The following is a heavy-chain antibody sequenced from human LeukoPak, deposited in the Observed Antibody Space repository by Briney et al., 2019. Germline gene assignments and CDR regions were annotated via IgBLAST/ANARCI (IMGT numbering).Heavy chain of an antibody. J-gene: IGHJ6*04. Sequence: PGGSLRLPCAASGFTFSSYSMNWVRQAPGKGLEWVSSISSSSSYIYYADSVKGRFTISRDNAKNSLYLQMNSLRAEDTAVYYCARAPMVRGVSSYGMDVWGKGTTVTVSS. D-gene: IGHD3-10*01. CDR1: GFTFSSYS. CDR2: ISSSSSYI. V-gene: IGHV3-21*01. CDR3: ARAPMVRGVSSYGMDV.